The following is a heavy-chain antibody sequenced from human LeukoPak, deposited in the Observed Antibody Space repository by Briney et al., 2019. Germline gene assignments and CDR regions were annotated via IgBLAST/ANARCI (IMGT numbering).Heavy chain of an antibody. CDR2: ISSSSSTI. CDR1: GFTFSSYS. CDR3: ATEITYYYDSSGYYRAFDI. Sequence: QPGGSLRLSCAASGFTFSSYSMNWVRQAPGKGLEWGSYISSSSSTIYYADSVKGRFTISRDNAKNSLYLQMNSLRAEDTAVYYCATEITYYYDSSGYYRAFDIWGQGTMVTVSS. J-gene: IGHJ3*02. D-gene: IGHD3-22*01. V-gene: IGHV3-48*04.